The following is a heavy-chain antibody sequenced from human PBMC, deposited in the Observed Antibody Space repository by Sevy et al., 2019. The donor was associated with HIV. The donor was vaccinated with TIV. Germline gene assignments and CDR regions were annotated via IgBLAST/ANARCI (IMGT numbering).Heavy chain of an antibody. D-gene: IGHD4-4*01. CDR1: GFTFSNYW. V-gene: IGHV3-7*01. CDR2: INQDGSEK. J-gene: IGHJ4*02. Sequence: GGSLRLSCAASGFTFSNYWMNWVRQAPGKGLEWVANINQDGSEKYYVDSMKVRFTISRDNAKNSLYLQMNSLRAEDTAVYYCASGHSNYSPTDYWGQGTLVTVSS. CDR3: ASGHSNYSPTDY.